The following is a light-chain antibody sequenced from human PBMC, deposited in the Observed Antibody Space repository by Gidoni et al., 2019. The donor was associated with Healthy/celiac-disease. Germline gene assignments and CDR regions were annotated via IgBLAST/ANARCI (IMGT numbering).Light chain of an antibody. V-gene: IGLV3-1*01. CDR2: QDS. Sequence: SYELTQPPSVSVSPGQTASITCYGDKLGDKYACWYQQKPGQSPVLVIYQDSKRPSGIPVRFSGSNSGNTATLTISGTQAMDEADYYCQAWDSSTAVFGGGTKLTVL. CDR3: QAWDSSTAV. CDR1: KLGDKY. J-gene: IGLJ2*01.